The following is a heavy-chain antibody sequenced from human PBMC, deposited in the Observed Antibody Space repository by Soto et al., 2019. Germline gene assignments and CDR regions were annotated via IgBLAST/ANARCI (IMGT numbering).Heavy chain of an antibody. CDR2: IWYDGSNK. V-gene: IGHV3-33*01. CDR3: ARDLYYYDRRGPFDI. CDR1: GCNCIDHG. D-gene: IGHD3-22*01. Sequence: GVSMRLSYAAAGCNCIDHGRHRILKAPGKGLEWVAVIWYDGSNKYYADSVKGRFTISRDNSKNTLYLQMNSLRAEDTAVYYFARDLYYYDRRGPFDIWGQGTMVTVSS. J-gene: IGHJ3*02.